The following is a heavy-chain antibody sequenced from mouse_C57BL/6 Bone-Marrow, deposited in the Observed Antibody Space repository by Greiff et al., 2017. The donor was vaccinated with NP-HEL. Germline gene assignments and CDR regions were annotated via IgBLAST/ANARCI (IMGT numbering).Heavy chain of an antibody. CDR3: ARRGITTLYYYAMDD. V-gene: IGHV5-6*02. D-gene: IGHD2-4*01. CDR1: GFTFSSYG. J-gene: IGHJ4*01. CDR2: ISSGGSYT. Sequence: EVKLMESGGDLVKPGGSLKLSCAASGFTFSSYGMSWVRQTPDKRLEWVATISSGGSYTYYPDSVKGRFTISRDNAKNTLYLQMSSLKSEDTAMYYCARRGITTLYYYAMDDWGQGTSVTVSS.